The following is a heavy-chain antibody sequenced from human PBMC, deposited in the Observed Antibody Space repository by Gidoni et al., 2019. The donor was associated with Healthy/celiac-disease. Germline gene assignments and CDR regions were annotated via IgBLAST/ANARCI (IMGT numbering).Heavy chain of an antibody. CDR3: ARGEQLVGVRPPHEFDY. Sequence: QVQLVQSGAEGKQPGSSVKVSCKPSGSHFSSYAISWVRQAPGQGLGWMGGIIPIFGTANYAQKFQGRVTITADESTSTAYMELSSLRSEDTAVYYCARGEQLVGVRPPHEFDYWGQGTLVTVSS. CDR2: IIPIFGTA. D-gene: IGHD6-6*01. CDR1: GSHFSSYA. J-gene: IGHJ4*02. V-gene: IGHV1-69*01.